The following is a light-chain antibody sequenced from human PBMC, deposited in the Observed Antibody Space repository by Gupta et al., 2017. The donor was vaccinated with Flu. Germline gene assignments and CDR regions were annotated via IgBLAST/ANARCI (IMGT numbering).Light chain of an antibody. CDR2: DND. CDR3: GTWDNSLSAVV. V-gene: IGLV1-51*01. CDR1: SSNIGLNS. Sequence: QSVLTQPPSVSAAPGQKVTFSCSGSSSNIGLNSVSWYHQLPGTAPKLLIYDNDKRPSGTPDRFSGSKSGTSATLGITGLQTGDEADYYCGTWDNSLSAVVFGGGTKLAVL. J-gene: IGLJ3*02.